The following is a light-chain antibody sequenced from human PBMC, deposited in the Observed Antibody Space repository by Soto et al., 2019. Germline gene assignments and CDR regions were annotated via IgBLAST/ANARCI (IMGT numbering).Light chain of an antibody. CDR3: PQYNNWWT. V-gene: IGKV3-15*01. CDR2: GAS. J-gene: IGKJ1*01. Sequence: EVVMTQSPATLSLAPGERATLSCRASQSVSSSLAWYQQKPARAPRLLIYGASTRAAGIPNWFSGSGSETEFTLTISSLQAEDFAIYYCPQYNNWWTFGQGTKVEIK. CDR1: QSVSSS.